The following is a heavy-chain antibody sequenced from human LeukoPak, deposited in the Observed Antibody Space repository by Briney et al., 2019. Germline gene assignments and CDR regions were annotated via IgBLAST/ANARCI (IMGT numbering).Heavy chain of an antibody. D-gene: IGHD3-10*01. J-gene: IGHJ4*02. Sequence: GGSLRLSCAASVFTFNSYSMNWVRQAPWKGLEWVSSISSSSSYIYYADSVKGRFTISRDNAKNSLYLQMNSLRAEDTAVYYCARDPAVYGSGSPLFDYWGQGTLVTVSS. CDR3: ARDPAVYGSGSPLFDY. CDR2: ISSSSSYI. CDR1: VFTFNSYS. V-gene: IGHV3-21*01.